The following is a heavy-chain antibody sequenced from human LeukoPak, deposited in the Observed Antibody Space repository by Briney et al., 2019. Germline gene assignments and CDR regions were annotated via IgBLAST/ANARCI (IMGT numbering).Heavy chain of an antibody. V-gene: IGHV4-59*01. CDR1: GGSISSYY. Sequence: AETLSLTCTVSGGSISSYYWSWIRQPPGKGLEWIGYIYCSGSTNYSPSLKSRVTISVDTSKNQFSLKLSSVAAADTAVYYCARVEGYNYGYGFGYWGQGTLVTVSS. D-gene: IGHD5-18*01. CDR2: IYCSGST. CDR3: ARVEGYNYGYGFGY. J-gene: IGHJ4*02.